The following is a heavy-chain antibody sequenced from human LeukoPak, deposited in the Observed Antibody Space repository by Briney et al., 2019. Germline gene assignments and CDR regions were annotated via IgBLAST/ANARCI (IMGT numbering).Heavy chain of an antibody. J-gene: IGHJ4*02. V-gene: IGHV3-7*01. CDR1: GFTFSSYW. D-gene: IGHD2-15*01. CDR3: ARDRGYCSGGSCYSVLDY. CDR2: IKQDGSEK. Sequence: PGGSLRLSCAASGFTFSSYWMNWVRQAPGKGLEWVANIKQDGSEKYYVDSVKGRFTISRDNAKNLLYLQMNSLRAEDTAVYYCARDRGYCSGGSCYSVLDYWGQGTLVTVSS.